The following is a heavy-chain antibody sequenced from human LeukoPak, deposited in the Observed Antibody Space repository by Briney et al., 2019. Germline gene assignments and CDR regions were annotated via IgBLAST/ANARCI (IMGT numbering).Heavy chain of an antibody. Sequence: PGGSLRLSCAASGFTFSSYAVCWVRQAPGTGLEWVATISGSGGSTYYAGSVKGRFTISKDNSKNTLYLQMNSLRAEDAAVYYCAKSPWKREYYGSDFWGQGTLVTVSS. CDR2: ISGSGGST. V-gene: IGHV3-23*01. CDR3: AKSPWKREYYGSDF. J-gene: IGHJ4*02. D-gene: IGHD3-10*01. CDR1: GFTFSSYA.